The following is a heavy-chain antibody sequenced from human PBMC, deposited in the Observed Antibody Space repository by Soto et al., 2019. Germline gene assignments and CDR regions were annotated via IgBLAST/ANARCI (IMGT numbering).Heavy chain of an antibody. D-gene: IGHD2-2*02. Sequence: PGGSLRLSCAASGFTFSSYGMHWVRQAPGKGLEWVANIKQDGSEKYYVDSVKGRFTISRDNAKNSLYLQMNSLRAEDTAVYYCARSIVVVVPAAISYYMDVWGKGTTVTVSS. CDR1: GFTFSSYG. J-gene: IGHJ6*03. V-gene: IGHV3-7*01. CDR3: ARSIVVVVPAAISYYMDV. CDR2: IKQDGSEK.